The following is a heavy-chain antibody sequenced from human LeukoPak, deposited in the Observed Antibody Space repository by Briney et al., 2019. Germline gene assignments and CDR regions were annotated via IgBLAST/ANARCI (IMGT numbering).Heavy chain of an antibody. CDR2: IRYDGSNK. J-gene: IGHJ4*02. Sequence: GSLRLSCTASGFTFSSYGMHWVRQAPGKGLEWVAFIRYDGSNKYYGDSVKGRFTISRDNSKNSLYLQMNSLRAEDTAVYYCARDVFGSGGSCDYWGQGTLVTVSS. CDR1: GFTFSSYG. CDR3: ARDVFGSGGSCDY. V-gene: IGHV3-30*02. D-gene: IGHD2-15*01.